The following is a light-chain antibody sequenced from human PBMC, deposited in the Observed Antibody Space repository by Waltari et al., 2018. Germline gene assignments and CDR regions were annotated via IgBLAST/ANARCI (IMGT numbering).Light chain of an antibody. CDR3: QQYNNWPPWT. J-gene: IGKJ1*01. V-gene: IGKV3-15*01. CDR2: RAS. Sequence: EVVMTQSPDTLSVSPGERATLSCRASQSIGSNLAWYQQKPGQVPRLLISRASTRATGIPARFSGRESGTEFTLTIDSLQSEDFAVYYCQQYNNWPPWTFGQGTKVEIK. CDR1: QSIGSN.